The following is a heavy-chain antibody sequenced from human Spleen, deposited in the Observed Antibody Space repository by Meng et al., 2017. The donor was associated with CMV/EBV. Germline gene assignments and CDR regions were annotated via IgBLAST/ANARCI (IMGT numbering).Heavy chain of an antibody. CDR2: STTMFGTS. V-gene: IGHV1-69*01. Sequence: TFSSYAINWLRQAPGQGLELMGGSTTMFGTSNYAQKFQGRVTITADEYTRTTSMDMSSRRSEAKATYDCASARRVDVVTSTCFDYWGQGTLVTVSS. J-gene: IGHJ4*02. D-gene: IGHD5-12*01. CDR1: TFSSYA. CDR3: ASARRVDVVTSTCFDY.